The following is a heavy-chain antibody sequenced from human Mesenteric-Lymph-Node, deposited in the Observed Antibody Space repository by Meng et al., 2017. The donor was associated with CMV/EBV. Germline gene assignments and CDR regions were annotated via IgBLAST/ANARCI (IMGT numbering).Heavy chain of an antibody. CDR2: ISGSGYST. V-gene: IGHV3-23*01. CDR1: GFSFSSFA. Sequence: GESLKISCAASGFSFSSFAMSWVRQAPGKGLDRVAAISGSGYSTYYSESVKGRFTISRDNSKNTVYLQMNSLRAEDTAVYYCARVADPYSYGYKGYSYYGLDVWGQGTTVTVSS. CDR3: ARVADPYSYGYKGYSYYGLDV. J-gene: IGHJ6*02. D-gene: IGHD5-18*01.